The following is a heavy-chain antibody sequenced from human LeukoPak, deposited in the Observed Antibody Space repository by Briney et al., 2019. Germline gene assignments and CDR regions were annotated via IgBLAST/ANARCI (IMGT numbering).Heavy chain of an antibody. V-gene: IGHV4-61*01. Sequence: PSETLSLTCTVSGGSVSSGIYYWSWIRQPPGKGLEWIGHISYSGSTNYNPSLKSRVTISVDTSKNQFSLRLSSVTAADTAVYYCARDRDGGNSAFDIWGQGTMVTVSS. CDR3: ARDRDGGNSAFDI. D-gene: IGHD4-23*01. CDR1: GGSVSSGIYY. CDR2: ISYSGST. J-gene: IGHJ3*02.